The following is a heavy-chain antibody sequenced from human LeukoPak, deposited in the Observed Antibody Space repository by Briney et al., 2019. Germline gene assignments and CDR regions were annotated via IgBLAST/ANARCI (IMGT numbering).Heavy chain of an antibody. Sequence: PGGSLRLSCAASGFTFSSYGMHWVRQAPGKGLEWVAVIWYDGSNKYYADSVKGRFTISRDNSKNTLYLQMNSLRAEDTAVYYCARDAGDFWSGYYPGGLDYWGQGTLVTVSS. CDR1: GFTFSSYG. D-gene: IGHD3-3*01. J-gene: IGHJ4*02. CDR3: ARDAGDFWSGYYPGGLDY. V-gene: IGHV3-33*01. CDR2: IWYDGSNK.